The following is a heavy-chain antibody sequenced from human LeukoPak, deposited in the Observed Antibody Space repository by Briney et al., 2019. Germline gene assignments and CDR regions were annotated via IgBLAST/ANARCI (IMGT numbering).Heavy chain of an antibody. CDR3: ARGGCGGDCFLPYYFDY. CDR2: INHSGST. V-gene: IGHV4-34*01. D-gene: IGHD2-21*02. CDR1: GGSISSYY. Sequence: SETLSLTCTVSGGSISSYYWSWIRQPPGKGLEWIGEINHSGSTNYNPSLKSRVTISVDTSKNQFSLKLSSVTAADTAVYYCARGGCGGDCFLPYYFDYWGQGTLVTVSS. J-gene: IGHJ4*02.